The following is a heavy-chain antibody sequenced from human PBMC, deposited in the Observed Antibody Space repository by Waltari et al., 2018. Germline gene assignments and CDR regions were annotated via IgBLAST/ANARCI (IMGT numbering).Heavy chain of an antibody. V-gene: IGHV1-3*01. J-gene: IGHJ4*02. CDR3: ARGTDFGVDY. CDR2: INAGNVNI. CDR1: GYTFTSYA. D-gene: IGHD3-3*01. Sequence: QVQLVQSGAEVKKPGASVKVSCKASGYTFTSYAMHWVRQAPGQGLEWMGWINAGNVNIKYSQEFQGRVTITRDTSASTAYMELSSLRSEDTAVYYCARGTDFGVDYWGQGTRVTVSA.